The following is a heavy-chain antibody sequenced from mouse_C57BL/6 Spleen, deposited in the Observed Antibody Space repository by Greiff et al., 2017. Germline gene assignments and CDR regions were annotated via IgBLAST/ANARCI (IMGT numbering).Heavy chain of an antibody. D-gene: IGHD1-1*01. CDR3: ARGGYYGSSLWYFDV. CDR1: GFTFSDYG. J-gene: IGHJ1*03. CDR2: ISSGSSTI. V-gene: IGHV5-17*01. Sequence: EVMLVESGGGLVKPGGSLKLSCAASGFTFSDYGMHWVRQAPEKGLEWVAYISSGSSTIYYEDTVKGRFTISRDNAKNTLFLQMTSLRSEATAMYYCARGGYYGSSLWYFDVWGTGTTVTVSS.